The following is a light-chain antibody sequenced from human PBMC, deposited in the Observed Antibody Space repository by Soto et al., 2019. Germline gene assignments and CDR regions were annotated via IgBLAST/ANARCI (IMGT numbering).Light chain of an antibody. Sequence: EIVMTQSPATLSVSPCERATLSCSASQSVSSNLAWYQQKPGQAPRLLIYGASTRATGIPARFSGSGSGTEFTLTISSLQSEDFAVYYCQQYNNWPPTWTFGQGTKVDIK. CDR1: QSVSSN. CDR2: GAS. J-gene: IGKJ1*01. CDR3: QQYNNWPPTWT. V-gene: IGKV3-15*01.